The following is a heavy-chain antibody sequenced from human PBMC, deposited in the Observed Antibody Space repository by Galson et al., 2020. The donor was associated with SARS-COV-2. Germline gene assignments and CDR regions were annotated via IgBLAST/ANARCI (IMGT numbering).Heavy chain of an antibody. CDR1: GFTFSSYA. Sequence: GESLKISCAASGFTFSSYAMHWVRQAPGKGLEWVAVISYDGSNKYYADSVKGRFTISRDNSKNTLYLQRAEDTAVYYCARPDSGSYFDAFDIWGQGTMVTVSS. D-gene: IGHD1-26*01. J-gene: IGHJ3*02. CDR3: ARPDSGSYFDAFDI. CDR2: ISYDGSNK. V-gene: IGHV3-30*04.